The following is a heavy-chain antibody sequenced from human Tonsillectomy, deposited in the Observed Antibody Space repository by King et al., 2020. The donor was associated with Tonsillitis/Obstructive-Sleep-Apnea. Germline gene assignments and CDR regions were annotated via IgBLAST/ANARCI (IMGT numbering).Heavy chain of an antibody. CDR1: GGSISTYY. CDR2: IYDSGST. D-gene: IGHD3-22*01. V-gene: IGHV4-59*01. Sequence: VQLQESGPGLVKSSETLSLTCTVSGGSISTYYWSWIRQPPGKGLEWIGCIYDSGSTNYNPSLKSRVTISVDTSKNQFSLKLRSVTAADTAVYYCARGGVSWWYYDTSGYPMRGAFDIWGQGTMVTVSS. J-gene: IGHJ3*02. CDR3: ARGGVSWWYYDTSGYPMRGAFDI.